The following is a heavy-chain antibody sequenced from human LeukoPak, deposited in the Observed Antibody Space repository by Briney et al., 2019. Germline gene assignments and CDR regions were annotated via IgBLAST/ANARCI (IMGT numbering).Heavy chain of an antibody. V-gene: IGHV4-59*08. CDR3: ARHPSAMANFGS. D-gene: IGHD2-2*01. CDR1: GGSISSYY. J-gene: IGHJ4*02. CDR2: IFYSGGT. Sequence: SETLSLTCTVSGGSISSYYWSWIRQPPGKGLEWIGYIFYSGGTNYNPSLKSRVTISVDTSKNQFSLRLSSVTAADTAVYYCARHPSAMANFGSWGQGTLVTVSS.